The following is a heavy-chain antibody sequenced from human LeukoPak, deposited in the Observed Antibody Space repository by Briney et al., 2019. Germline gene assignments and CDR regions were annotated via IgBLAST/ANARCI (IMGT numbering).Heavy chain of an antibody. CDR3: ARKFLGSRGYYFDY. J-gene: IGHJ4*02. Sequence: ASVKVSCKASGYTFTSYDINWVRQATGQGLEWMGWMNPNSGNTGYAQKFQGRVTMTRDTSISTAYMELSSLRSDDTAVYYCARKFLGSRGYYFDYWGQGTLVTVSS. CDR1: GYTFTSYD. V-gene: IGHV1-8*01. CDR2: MNPNSGNT. D-gene: IGHD3-10*01.